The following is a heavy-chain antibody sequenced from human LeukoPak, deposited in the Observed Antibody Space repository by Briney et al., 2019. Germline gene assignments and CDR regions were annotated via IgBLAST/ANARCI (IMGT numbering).Heavy chain of an antibody. J-gene: IGHJ4*02. Sequence: PGRSLRLSCAASGFTFSSYGMHWVRQAPGKGLEWVAVIWYDGSNKYYADSVKGRFTISRDNSKNTLYLQMNSLRAEDTAVYYCARDREYVDYPPDYWGQGTLVTVSS. D-gene: IGHD3-16*01. CDR3: ARDREYVDYPPDY. CDR1: GFTFSSYG. CDR2: IWYDGSNK. V-gene: IGHV3-33*01.